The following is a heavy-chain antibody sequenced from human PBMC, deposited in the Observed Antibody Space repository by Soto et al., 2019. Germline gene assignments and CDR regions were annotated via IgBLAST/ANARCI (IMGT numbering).Heavy chain of an antibody. CDR1: GFTFTYAW. J-gene: IGHJ4*02. V-gene: IGHV3-15*01. Sequence: EVQLVESGGGLVKPGESLRLSCAASGFTFTYAWMSWVRQAPGRGLEWVGRIKSKTEGGTTDYAAPVKGRFTISRDDSKNTLYLQMNGLKTEDTAVYYCTTVLMVRGVHVFDDYWGQGTLVTVSS. D-gene: IGHD3-10*01. CDR3: TTVLMVRGVHVFDDY. CDR2: IKSKTEGGTT.